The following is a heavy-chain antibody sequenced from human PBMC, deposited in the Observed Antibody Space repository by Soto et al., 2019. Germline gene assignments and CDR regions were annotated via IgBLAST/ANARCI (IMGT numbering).Heavy chain of an antibody. J-gene: IGHJ5*02. D-gene: IGHD3-22*01. CDR1: GGTFSSYA. CDR2: IIPIFGTA. V-gene: IGHV1-69*13. CDR3: ARDSRHYYDSSGYPNWFDP. Sequence: SVKVSCKASGGTFSSYAISWVRQAPGQGLEWMGGIIPIFGTANYAQKFQGRVTITADESTSTAYMVLSSLRSEDTAVYYCARDSRHYYDSSGYPNWFDPWGQGTLVTAPQ.